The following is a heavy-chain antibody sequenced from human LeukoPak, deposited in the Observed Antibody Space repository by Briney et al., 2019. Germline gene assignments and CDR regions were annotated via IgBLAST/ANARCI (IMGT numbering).Heavy chain of an antibody. CDR1: GFIFSSYW. V-gene: IGHV3-7*05. Sequence: GGSLRLSCAAWGFIFSSYWMRWVRQARGKGLEWLSNIHQYVSERYYVQSVKRRFTLSRDNAKNSLYLQMDSLRAEDTAVYYCVTGPYYSSDYWGQGALLLVSS. CDR3: VTGPYYSSDY. J-gene: IGHJ4*02. CDR2: IHQYVSER. D-gene: IGHD3-22*01.